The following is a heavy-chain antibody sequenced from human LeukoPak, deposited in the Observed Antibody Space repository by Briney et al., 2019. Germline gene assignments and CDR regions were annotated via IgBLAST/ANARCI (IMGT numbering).Heavy chain of an antibody. J-gene: IGHJ4*02. CDR3: ARDSGIYIFDS. V-gene: IGHV3-74*01. D-gene: IGHD1-26*01. CDR2: INSDGSST. CDR1: GFTFSGYW. Sequence: PGGSLRLSCAASGFTFSGYWMHWVRHAPGKGLVWVSHINSDGSSTAYADSVKGRFTISRDNAKNTLYLQMNSLRAEDTAVHYCARDSGIYIFDSWGQGRLVTVSS.